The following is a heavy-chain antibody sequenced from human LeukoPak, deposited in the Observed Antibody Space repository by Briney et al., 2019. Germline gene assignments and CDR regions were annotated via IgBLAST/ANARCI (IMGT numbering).Heavy chain of an antibody. CDR3: ARRAWGYSSSWYFDY. J-gene: IGHJ4*02. CDR2: IYFSGST. CDR1: GGSIRSYY. Sequence: PSETLSLTCIVSGGSIRSYYWGWIRPPPGKGVEGVGSIYFSGSTSYNPSLKSGVSISVDTFTNHFSLMLSTVPAADTAVYYCARRAWGYSSSWYFDYWGQGTLVTVSS. D-gene: IGHD6-13*01. V-gene: IGHV4-39*01.